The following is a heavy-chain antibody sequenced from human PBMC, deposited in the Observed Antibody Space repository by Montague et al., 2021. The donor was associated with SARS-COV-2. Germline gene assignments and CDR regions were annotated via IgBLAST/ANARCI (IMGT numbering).Heavy chain of an antibody. J-gene: IGHJ6*02. Sequence: ETLSLTCAVYGGSFSGYYWSWIRQPPGKGLEWIGEINHSGSTNYNPSLKSRVTISVDTSKNQFSLKLSSATAADTAVYYCARGRRILLWFGELLSGGDYYGMDVWGQGTTGTVSS. V-gene: IGHV4-34*01. D-gene: IGHD3-10*01. CDR1: GGSFSGYY. CDR3: ARGRRILLWFGELLSGGDYYGMDV. CDR2: INHSGST.